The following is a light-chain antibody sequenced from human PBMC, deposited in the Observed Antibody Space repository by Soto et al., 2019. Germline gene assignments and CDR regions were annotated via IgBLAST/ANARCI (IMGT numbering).Light chain of an antibody. V-gene: IGLV1-40*01. Sequence: QSVLTQPPSVSGAPGQRVTISCTWSSSNIGAGYDVHWYQQLPGTAPKLLIYGNSNRPSGVPDRFSGSKSGTSASLAITGLQAEDEADYYCQSYDSSLSGLVFGNGTKLTVL. CDR3: QSYDSSLSGLV. CDR2: GNS. CDR1: SSNIGAGYD. J-gene: IGLJ1*01.